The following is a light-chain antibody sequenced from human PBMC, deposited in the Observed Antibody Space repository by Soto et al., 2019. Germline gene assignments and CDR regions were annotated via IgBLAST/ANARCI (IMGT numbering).Light chain of an antibody. J-gene: IGKJ1*01. CDR3: QQYSSSRRT. CDR2: GAS. Sequence: EIVLTQSPGTLSLSPGERATLSCRASQSFGGSYLAWYQQKPGQAPRLLIYGASNRAAGIPDRFSGSGSGTDFTLTISRLEPEDFAVYYCQQYSSSRRTFGQGTKVDIK. CDR1: QSFGGSY. V-gene: IGKV3-20*01.